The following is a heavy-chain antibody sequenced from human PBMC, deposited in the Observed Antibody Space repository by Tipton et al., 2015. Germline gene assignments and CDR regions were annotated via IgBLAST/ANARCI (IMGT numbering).Heavy chain of an antibody. Sequence: TLSLTCTVSGGSISSSSYYWDWIRQSPGKGLEWIGNIYYSGSTYYNPSLKSRVTISLDTSKNQFSLKLSSVTAADTAVYYCARVLCGGDCYSVGDWGQGTLVTVSS. D-gene: IGHD2-21*02. CDR1: GGSISSSSYY. CDR2: IYYSGST. CDR3: ARVLCGGDCYSVGD. J-gene: IGHJ4*02. V-gene: IGHV4-39*01.